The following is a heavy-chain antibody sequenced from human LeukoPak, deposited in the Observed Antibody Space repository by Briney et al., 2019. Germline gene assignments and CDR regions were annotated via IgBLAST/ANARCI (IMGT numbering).Heavy chain of an antibody. CDR1: GGSISSASHH. V-gene: IGHV4-31*03. CDR2: IYYSGRT. CDR3: ARRGDSTVIHGFDV. J-gene: IGHJ3*01. Sequence: ASETLSLTCTVSGGSISSASHHWSWFRQHPGKGLEWIGYIYYSGRTYYNPSLNSRATMSIDTSKNQFSLKLTSVTAADTAVYYCARRGDSTVIHGFDVWGQGTLVTVSS. D-gene: IGHD4-11*01.